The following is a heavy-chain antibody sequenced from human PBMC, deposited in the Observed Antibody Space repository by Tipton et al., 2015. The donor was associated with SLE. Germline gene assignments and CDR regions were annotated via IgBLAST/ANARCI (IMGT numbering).Heavy chain of an antibody. J-gene: IGHJ1*01. Sequence: TLSLTCTVSGGSISSGVYYWSWIRQHPGKGLEWIGYIYHSGNTYYNPSLKSRVSISVDTSKNQFSLKLNSVTAADTAVYYCAGSGWRRGVFASWGQGTLVLVSS. CDR2: IYHSGNT. D-gene: IGHD6-19*01. V-gene: IGHV4-31*03. CDR3: AGSGWRRGVFAS. CDR1: GGSISSGVYY.